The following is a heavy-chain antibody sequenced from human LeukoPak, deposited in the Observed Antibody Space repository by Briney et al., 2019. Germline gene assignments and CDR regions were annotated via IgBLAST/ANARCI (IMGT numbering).Heavy chain of an antibody. D-gene: IGHD3-22*01. V-gene: IGHV4-39*01. CDR1: GGSISSSSYY. CDR3: AIAPYYYDSSGYYINAFDI. CDR2: IYYSGST. Sequence: PSETLSLTCTVSGGSISSSSYYWGWIRQPPGKGLGWIGSIYYSGSTYYNPSLKSRVTISVDTSKNQFSLKLSSVTAADTAVYYCAIAPYYYDSSGYYINAFDIWGQGTMVTVSS. J-gene: IGHJ3*02.